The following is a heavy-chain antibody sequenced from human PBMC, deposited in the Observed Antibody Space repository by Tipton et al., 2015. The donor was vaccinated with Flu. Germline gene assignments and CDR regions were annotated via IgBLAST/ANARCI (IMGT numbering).Heavy chain of an antibody. CDR2: VSRTGST. CDR3: ARVSPRRITSIQVVMLPEGYFDH. CDR1: GDSISSDFY. D-gene: IGHD1-20*01. J-gene: IGHJ4*02. Sequence: TLSLTCAVSGDSISSDFYWAWIRQFPGKGLEWIGTVSRTGSTIYNPSLKSRVTISIDTSKNQFSLNMRSVTAADTAVYYCARVSPRRITSIQVVMLPEGYFDHWGQGALVTVSS. V-gene: IGHV4-38-2*01.